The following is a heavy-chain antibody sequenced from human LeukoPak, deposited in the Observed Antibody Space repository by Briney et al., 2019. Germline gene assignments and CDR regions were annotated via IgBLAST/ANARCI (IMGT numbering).Heavy chain of an antibody. Sequence: SETLSLTCTVSGGSISSYYWSWTRQPPGKGLEWIGYIYYSGSTNYNPSLKSRVTISVDTSKNQFSLKLSSVTAADTAVYYCARHLRIAVAGTIDWFDPWGQGTLVTVSS. CDR1: GGSISSYY. D-gene: IGHD6-19*01. J-gene: IGHJ5*02. V-gene: IGHV4-59*08. CDR3: ARHLRIAVAGTIDWFDP. CDR2: IYYSGST.